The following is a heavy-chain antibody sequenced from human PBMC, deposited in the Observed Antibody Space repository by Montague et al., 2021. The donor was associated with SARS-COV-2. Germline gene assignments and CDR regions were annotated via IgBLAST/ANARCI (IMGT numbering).Heavy chain of an antibody. CDR3: ARGPLLLGYCSSTSCYLPANFYYGMDV. D-gene: IGHD2-2*01. CDR1: GFTFSSYA. V-gene: IGHV3-30*04. Sequence: SLRLSCAASGFTFSSYAVHWVRQAPGKGLEWVAVISYDGSNKYYADSVKGRFTISRDNSKNTLYLQMNSLRAEDTAVYYCARGPLLLGYCSSTSCYLPANFYYGMDVWGQGTTVTVSS. J-gene: IGHJ6*02. CDR2: ISYDGSNK.